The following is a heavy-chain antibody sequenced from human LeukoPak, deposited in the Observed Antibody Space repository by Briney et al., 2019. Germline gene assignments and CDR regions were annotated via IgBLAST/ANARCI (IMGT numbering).Heavy chain of an antibody. CDR2: ISYDGSNK. CDR3: ARDPHTIFHMDV. CDR1: GFTFSSYA. D-gene: IGHD3-3*01. Sequence: PGGSLRLSCAASGFTFSSYAMHWVRQAPGKGLEWVAVISYDGSNKYYADSVKGRFTISRDNSKNTLYLQMNSLRAEDTAVYYCARDPHTIFHMDVWGKGTTVTVSS. V-gene: IGHV3-30-3*01. J-gene: IGHJ6*03.